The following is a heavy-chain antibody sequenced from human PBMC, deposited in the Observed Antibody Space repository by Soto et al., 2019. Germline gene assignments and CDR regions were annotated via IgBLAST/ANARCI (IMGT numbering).Heavy chain of an antibody. CDR1: GGSISSSIYY. V-gene: IGHV4-31*03. D-gene: IGHD3-22*01. Sequence: SETLSLTCTVSGGSISSSIYYWSWIRQHPGKGLEWIGYIYYSGGTYYNPSLKIRVTISVDTSKNQFSLELSFVTAADTAVYYCASIYDSSGYYYGNNWFDPWGQGTLVTVSS. J-gene: IGHJ5*02. CDR3: ASIYDSSGYYYGNNWFDP. CDR2: IYYSGGT.